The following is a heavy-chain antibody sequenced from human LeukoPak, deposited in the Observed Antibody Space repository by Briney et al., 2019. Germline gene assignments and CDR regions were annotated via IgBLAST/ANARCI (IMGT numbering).Heavy chain of an antibody. CDR1: GGSISSGSYY. CDR2: IYYSGST. Sequence: PSQTLSLTCTVSGGSISSGSYYWSWIRQPPGKGLEWIGYIYYSGSTNYNPSLKSRVTISVDTSKNQFSLKLSSVTAADTAVYYCASHRYCGGDCPIYYWGQGTLVTVSS. D-gene: IGHD2-21*02. V-gene: IGHV4-61*01. J-gene: IGHJ4*02. CDR3: ASHRYCGGDCPIYY.